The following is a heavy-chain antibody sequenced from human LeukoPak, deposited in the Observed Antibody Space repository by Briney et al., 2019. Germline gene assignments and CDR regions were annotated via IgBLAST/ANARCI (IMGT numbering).Heavy chain of an antibody. D-gene: IGHD3-9*01. J-gene: IGHJ4*02. CDR2: VRDDGSSQ. Sequence: GGSLRLSCAASGFTFSRYSMNWVRQAPGKGLDWVAFVRDDGSSQKYAATVKGRFTTSRDNAKNSLYLQMNSLRAEDTAVYYCATIDFDYWGQGTLVTVSS. V-gene: IGHV3-30*02. CDR3: ATIDFDY. CDR1: GFTFSRYS.